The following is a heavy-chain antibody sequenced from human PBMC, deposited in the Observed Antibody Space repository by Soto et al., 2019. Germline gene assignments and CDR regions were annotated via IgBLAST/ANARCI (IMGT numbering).Heavy chain of an antibody. J-gene: IGHJ4*02. Sequence: PSETLSLTCTVSGGSISSYYWSWIRQPPGKGLEWIGYIYYSGSTNYNPSLKSRVTISVDTSKNQFSLKLSSVTAADTAVYYCAREQTYRSSNFDYWGQGNLVTVSS. CDR3: AREQTYRSSNFDY. V-gene: IGHV4-59*01. CDR1: GGSISSYY. D-gene: IGHD6-13*01. CDR2: IYYSGST.